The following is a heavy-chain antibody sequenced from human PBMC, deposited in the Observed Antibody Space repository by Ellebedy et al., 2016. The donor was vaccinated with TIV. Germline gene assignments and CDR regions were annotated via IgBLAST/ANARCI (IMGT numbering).Heavy chain of an antibody. CDR2: ISYDGSDK. D-gene: IGHD5-24*01. V-gene: IGHV3-30*18. CDR3: AKHPLDGYNYLGYFDH. J-gene: IGHJ4*02. CDR1: GFTFRSYG. Sequence: GGSLRLSCAASGFTFRSYGMHWVRQAPGKGLEWVALISYDGSDKYYADSVKGRFTISRDNSRNTLYLQMNGLRAEDTAVYYCAKHPLDGYNYLGYFDHWGQGTLVTVSS.